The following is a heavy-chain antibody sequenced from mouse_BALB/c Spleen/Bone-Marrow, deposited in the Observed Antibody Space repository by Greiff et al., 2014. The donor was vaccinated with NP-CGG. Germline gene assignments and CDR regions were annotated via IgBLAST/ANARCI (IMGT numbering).Heavy chain of an antibody. CDR3: ARPGRYDGAWFAY. CDR1: GYSFTDYT. CDR2: INPYNGGT. Sequence: EVQLQQSGPELVKPGASMKISCKASGYSFTDYTMNWVRQSHGKNLEWIGLINPYNGGTIYNQKFKGKATLTVDKSSSTAYMELLSLTSEDSAVYYCARPGRYDGAWFAYWGQGTLVTVSA. D-gene: IGHD2-14*01. V-gene: IGHV1-18*01. J-gene: IGHJ3*01.